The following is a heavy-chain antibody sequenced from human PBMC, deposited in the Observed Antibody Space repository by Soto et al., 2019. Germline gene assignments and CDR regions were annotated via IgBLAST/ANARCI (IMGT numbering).Heavy chain of an antibody. D-gene: IGHD2-21*02. J-gene: IGHJ5*02. CDR2: IYHSGSI. CDR1: CYSISTGYY. Sequence: AXSCYSISTGYYWGWIRQPPGKGLEWIGSIYHSGSIYYNPSLKSRVSISVDTSKNHFSLKLSSVTAADTAVYYCARGKGHTGLNCFDPWGQGTLVTVSS. CDR3: ARGKGHTGLNCFDP. V-gene: IGHV4-38-2*01.